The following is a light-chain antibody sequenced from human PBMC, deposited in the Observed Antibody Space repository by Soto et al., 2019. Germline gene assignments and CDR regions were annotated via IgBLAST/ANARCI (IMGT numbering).Light chain of an antibody. J-gene: IGKJ1*01. CDR1: QSISSW. CDR3: QQYNSYSKT. Sequence: DLKMTQSPATLLASVGNSGTTPCRDSQSISSWLAWYQQKPGKAPKLLIYKASSLESGVPSRFSGSGSGTEFTLTIFGLQPDDFATYYCQQYNSYSKTFGQRTKVDSK. CDR2: KAS. V-gene: IGKV1-5*03.